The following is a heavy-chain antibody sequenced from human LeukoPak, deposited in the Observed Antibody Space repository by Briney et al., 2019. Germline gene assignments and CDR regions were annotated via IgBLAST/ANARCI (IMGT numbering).Heavy chain of an antibody. CDR2: IYTSGST. J-gene: IGHJ3*02. D-gene: IGHD3-22*01. CDR3: ARDRRIVVVTDAFDI. V-gene: IGHV4-4*07. Sequence: SETLSLTCTVSGGSISSYYWSWIRQPAGKGLEWIGRIYTSGSTNYNPSLKSRVTMSVDTSKNQFSLKLSSVTAADTAVYYCARDRRIVVVTDAFDIWGPGTMVTVSS. CDR1: GGSISSYY.